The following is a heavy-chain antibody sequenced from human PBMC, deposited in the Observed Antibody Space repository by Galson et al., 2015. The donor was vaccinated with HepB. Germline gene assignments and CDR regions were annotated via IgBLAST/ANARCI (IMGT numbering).Heavy chain of an antibody. CDR3: ATIWSGYYPIRSFDF. J-gene: IGHJ4*02. CDR1: GGTFGGYP. V-gene: IGHV1-69*13. D-gene: IGHD3-3*01. CDR2: IIPIFGTP. Sequence: SVKVSCKASGGTFGGYPISWVRQAPGQGLEWMGGIIPIFGTPNYAQKFQGRVTITADEPSTTAYMELSSLRSEDTAMYYCATIWSGYYPIRSFDFWGQGTLVTVSS.